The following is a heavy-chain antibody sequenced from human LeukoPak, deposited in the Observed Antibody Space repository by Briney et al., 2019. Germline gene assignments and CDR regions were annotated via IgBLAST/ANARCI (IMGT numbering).Heavy chain of an antibody. CDR1: GGSIGTYY. J-gene: IGHJ4*02. Sequence: PETLSLTCTVSGGSIGTYYWSWIRQPPGKRLEWIGYIYYSGSTNYNPSLESRVTISVDPSKNQFSLNVTSVTAADTAVYYCARGYSRTWAYFDYWGQGSLVTVSS. D-gene: IGHD6-13*01. CDR3: ARGYSRTWAYFDY. CDR2: IYYSGST. V-gene: IGHV4-59*01.